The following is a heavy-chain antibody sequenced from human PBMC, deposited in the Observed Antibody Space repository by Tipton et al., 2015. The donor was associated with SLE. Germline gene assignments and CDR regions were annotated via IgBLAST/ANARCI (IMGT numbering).Heavy chain of an antibody. J-gene: IGHJ4*02. CDR2: IYDSGST. D-gene: IGHD5-24*01. Sequence: TLSLTCAVSGGSISSSNWWSWVRQPPGKGLEWIGEIYDSGSTYYHPSLKSRVTISVDTSRNQFSLTLNSVTAADTAVYYCARFMRDGYNAKYYFDYWGQGNLVTVSS. V-gene: IGHV4-4*02. CDR1: GGSISSSNW. CDR3: ARFMRDGYNAKYYFDY.